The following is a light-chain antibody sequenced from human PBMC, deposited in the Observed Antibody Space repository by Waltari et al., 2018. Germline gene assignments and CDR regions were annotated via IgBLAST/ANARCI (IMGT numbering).Light chain of an antibody. V-gene: IGLV2-11*01. Sequence: QSALTQPRSVSGSPGQSVTVSCTGTSTNVGTYKSISWYQHHPGRAPKLLIFDANKRPSGVPDRFSGSKSDNPASLTISGLRPEDEAYYYCCSSVVSYTVVFGGGTKVTVL. CDR3: CSSVVSYTVV. CDR1: STNVGTYKS. J-gene: IGLJ2*01. CDR2: DAN.